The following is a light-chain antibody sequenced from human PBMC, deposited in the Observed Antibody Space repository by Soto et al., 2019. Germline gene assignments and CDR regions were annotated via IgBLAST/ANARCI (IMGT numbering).Light chain of an antibody. CDR1: QSVSSN. V-gene: IGKV3-15*01. CDR3: QQYNNWPPIN. CDR2: GAS. J-gene: IGKJ5*01. Sequence: ELVLAQSPGTPSLSPGKIATLSCGASQSVSSNYLAGYQRKPGQAPRLLSYGASTRATGIPARFSGSGSGTEFTLTISSLQSEDFAVYYCQQYNNWPPINFGQGTRLEIK.